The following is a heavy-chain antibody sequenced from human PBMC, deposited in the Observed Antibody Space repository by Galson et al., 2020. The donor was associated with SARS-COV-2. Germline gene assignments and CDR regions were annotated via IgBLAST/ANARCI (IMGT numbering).Heavy chain of an antibody. Sequence: SETLSLTCTVSGGSISSGSYYWSWIRQPAGKGLEWIGRIYTSGSTNYNPSLKSRVTISVDTSKNQFSLKLSSVTAADTAVYYCAREYYDSSGYYLGPFDYWGQGTLVTVSS. V-gene: IGHV4-61*02. CDR2: IYTSGST. CDR3: AREYYDSSGYYLGPFDY. CDR1: GGSISSGSYY. J-gene: IGHJ4*02. D-gene: IGHD3-22*01.